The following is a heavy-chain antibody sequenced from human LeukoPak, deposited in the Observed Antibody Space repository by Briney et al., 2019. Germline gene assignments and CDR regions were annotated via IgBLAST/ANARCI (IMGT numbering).Heavy chain of an antibody. CDR2: IYYSGNT. CDR1: GDSVRSSGYY. J-gene: IGHJ4*02. D-gene: IGHD3-10*01. CDR3: ARGLGYYGSGSYVADY. V-gene: IGHV4-31*03. Sequence: SQTLSLTCTVSGDSVRSSGYYWICIRHHPGKGLEWMGYIYYSGNTGYNPSLKSRVTMSVDPSKNQFSLKLSSATAADTAVYYCARGLGYYGSGSYVADYWGQGTLVTVSS.